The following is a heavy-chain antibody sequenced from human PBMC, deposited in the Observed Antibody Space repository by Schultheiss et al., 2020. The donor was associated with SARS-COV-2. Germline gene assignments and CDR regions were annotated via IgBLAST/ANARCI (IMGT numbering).Heavy chain of an antibody. CDR1: GFTFSSYA. CDR2: ISRDGATM. CDR3: ARALVGANSFDY. V-gene: IGHV3-48*03. D-gene: IGHD1-26*01. Sequence: GGSLRLSCAASGFTFSSYAMHWVRQPPGEGLEWISYISRDGATMYYADSVKGRFSISRDNAKNSLYLQMNSLRAEDTAVYYCARALVGANSFDYWGPGNLVTVSS. J-gene: IGHJ4*02.